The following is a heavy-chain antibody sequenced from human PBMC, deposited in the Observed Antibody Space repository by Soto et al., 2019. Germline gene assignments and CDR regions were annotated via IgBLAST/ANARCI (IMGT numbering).Heavy chain of an antibody. D-gene: IGHD3-22*01. CDR1: GFRFSSYS. V-gene: IGHV3-23*01. Sequence: GSLRVSCADSGFRFSSYSMSWVRQTPGKGLEWVAAITATGDRTYYADSVTGRFTISRDNSKKTHYLQMTSLRAEDTAMYYCATMNGYFEYWGQGTPVTVSS. CDR3: ATMNGYFEY. CDR2: ITATGDRT. J-gene: IGHJ4*02.